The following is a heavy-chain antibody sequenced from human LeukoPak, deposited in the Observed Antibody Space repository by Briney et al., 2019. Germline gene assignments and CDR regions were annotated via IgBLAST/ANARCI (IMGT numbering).Heavy chain of an antibody. J-gene: IGHJ5*02. CDR2: IYYSGST. Sequence: SETLSLTCTVSGGSISSYYWSWIRQPPGKGLEWIGYIYYSGSTNYNPSLKSRVTISVDTSKNQFSLKLSSVTAADTAVYYCARDLRLGYYDSSGYLGWFDPWGQGTLVTVSS. CDR1: GGSISSYY. CDR3: ARDLRLGYYDSSGYLGWFDP. V-gene: IGHV4-59*01. D-gene: IGHD3-22*01.